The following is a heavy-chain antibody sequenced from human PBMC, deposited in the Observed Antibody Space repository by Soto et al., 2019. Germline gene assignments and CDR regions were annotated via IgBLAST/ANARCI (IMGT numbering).Heavy chain of an antibody. V-gene: IGHV1-18*03. CDR2: ISANNGNT. CDR3: ARDYYKYYDSSGYYRSPAY. CDR1: GYTFINYG. J-gene: IGHJ4*02. Sequence: ASVKVSCKASGYTFINYGIGWVRQAPGQGLEWMGWISANNGNTNYAQKLQDRFTISRDNSKNTLFLQMGSLGVEDMAVYYCARDYYKYYDSSGYYRSPAYWGQGTLVTVSS. D-gene: IGHD3-22*01.